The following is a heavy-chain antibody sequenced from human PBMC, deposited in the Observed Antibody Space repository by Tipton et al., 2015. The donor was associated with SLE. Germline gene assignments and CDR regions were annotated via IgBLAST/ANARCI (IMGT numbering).Heavy chain of an antibody. CDR2: IYYTGNT. V-gene: IGHV4-59*08. Sequence: TLSLTCTVSGGSTSTHYWTWIRQTPGKGLEWIGYIYYTGNTNYNPSLRGRVTISIDTSKNQSSLKLSSVTAADTAVYYCARAPTVTNILYYGMDVWGQGTTVTVSS. CDR1: GGSTSTHY. D-gene: IGHD4-17*01. CDR3: ARAPTVTNILYYGMDV. J-gene: IGHJ6*02.